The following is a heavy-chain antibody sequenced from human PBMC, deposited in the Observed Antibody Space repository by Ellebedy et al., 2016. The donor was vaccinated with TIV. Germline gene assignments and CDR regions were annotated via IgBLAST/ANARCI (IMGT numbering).Heavy chain of an antibody. CDR1: GFFFSDYC. CDR3: ARVEPFYCSSTSCKNLGSDY. V-gene: IGHV3-21*01. CDR2: ISSGSTYI. D-gene: IGHD2-2*01. Sequence: GGSLRLSXSASGFFFSDYCMNWVRQAPGKGLEWVLSISSGSTYIFYADSVKGRFTISRDNPTDSLYLQMNSLRAEDTAVYYCARVEPFYCSSTSCKNLGSDYWGQGTLVTVSS. J-gene: IGHJ4*02.